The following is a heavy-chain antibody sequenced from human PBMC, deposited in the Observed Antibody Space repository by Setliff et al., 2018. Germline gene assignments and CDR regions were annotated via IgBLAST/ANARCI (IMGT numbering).Heavy chain of an antibody. CDR1: GATFSSYA. CDR3: ARRETYYNFWSGYYAY. CDR2: IIPIFGTA. D-gene: IGHD3-3*01. J-gene: IGHJ4*02. Sequence: SVKVSCKASGATFSSYAISWVRQAPGQGLEWMGRIIPIFGTADYAQKFQGRVTITADKSTSTAYMELSSLRSEDTAVYYCARRETYYNFWSGYYAYWGQGTLVTVSS. V-gene: IGHV1-69*06.